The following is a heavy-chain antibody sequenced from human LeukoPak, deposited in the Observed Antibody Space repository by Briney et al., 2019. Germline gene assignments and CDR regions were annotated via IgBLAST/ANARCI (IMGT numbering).Heavy chain of an antibody. CDR3: ARHGTSGTNLNWFDP. D-gene: IGHD1-1*01. CDR2: IYYSGST. J-gene: IGHJ5*02. Sequence: SETLSLTCTVSGGSISSFYWSWIRQPPGKGLEWIGYIYYSGSTNYNPSLKSRVTISVDTSKNQFSVRLSSVTAADTAVYYCARHGTSGTNLNWFDPWGQGTLVTVSS. V-gene: IGHV4-59*01. CDR1: GGSISSFY.